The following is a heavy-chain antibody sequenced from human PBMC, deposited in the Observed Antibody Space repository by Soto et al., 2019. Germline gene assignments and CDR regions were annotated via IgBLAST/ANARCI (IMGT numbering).Heavy chain of an antibody. CDR1: GYSFTSHN. V-gene: IGHV1-3*01. CDR3: ARVGCVSDDCKLIDF. Sequence: ASVKVSCKASGYSFTSHNIQWVRQAPGQSLEWMGWINVDNDNTRYSHNFQGRVTITRDTSANTAYMELSSLRYEDTAVYYCARVGCVSDDCKLIDFWGQGTLVTVSS. CDR2: INVDNDNT. D-gene: IGHD2-21*01. J-gene: IGHJ4*02.